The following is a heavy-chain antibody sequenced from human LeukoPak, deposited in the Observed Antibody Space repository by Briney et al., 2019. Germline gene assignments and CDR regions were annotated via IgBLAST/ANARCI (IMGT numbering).Heavy chain of an antibody. D-gene: IGHD2-15*01. Sequence: PGGSLRLSCAASGFTFSSYAMHWVRQAPGKGLEWVAVISYDGSNKYYADSVKDRFTISRDNSANTVYLQMSSPSAADTALYSSAREPGTDLGYCGGGRGYLGYFDYWGQGTLVTVSS. J-gene: IGHJ4*02. V-gene: IGHV3-30-3*01. CDR2: ISYDGSNK. CDR1: GFTFSSYA. CDR3: AREPGTDLGYCGGGRGYLGYFDY.